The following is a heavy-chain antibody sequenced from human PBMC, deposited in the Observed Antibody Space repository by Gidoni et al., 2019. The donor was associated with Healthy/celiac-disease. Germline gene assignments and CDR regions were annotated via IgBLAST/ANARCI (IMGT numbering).Heavy chain of an antibody. CDR2: ISGSGGST. V-gene: IGHV3-23*01. D-gene: IGHD6-13*01. CDR1: GLTFSSSA. CDR3: ATIAAAGSYFDY. J-gene: IGHJ4*02. Sequence: EVQLLECGGGLVQPGRYLRHSWAASGLTFSSSAMSWVRPAPGKGRVWVSAISGSGGSTYYADSVTGRFTISRDNSKNTLYLHVNSRRAEYTAVYYCATIAAAGSYFDYWGQGTLVTVSS.